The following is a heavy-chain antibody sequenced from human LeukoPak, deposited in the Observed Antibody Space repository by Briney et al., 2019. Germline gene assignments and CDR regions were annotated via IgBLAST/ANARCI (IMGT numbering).Heavy chain of an antibody. CDR3: AREVWGPEY. V-gene: IGHV1-69*13. CDR2: IIPIFGTA. D-gene: IGHD1-14*01. J-gene: IGHJ4*02. Sequence: SVKVSCKASGYTFTTYDINWVRQATGQGLEWMGGIIPIFGTANYAQKFQGRVTITADESTSTAYMELSSLRAEDTAVYYCAREVWGPEYWGQGTLVTVSS. CDR1: GYTFTTYD.